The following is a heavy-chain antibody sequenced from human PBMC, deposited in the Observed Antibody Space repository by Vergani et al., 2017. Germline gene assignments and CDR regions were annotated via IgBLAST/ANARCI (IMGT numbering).Heavy chain of an antibody. CDR2: ISYDGSNK. J-gene: IGHJ4*02. D-gene: IGHD6-19*01. CDR1: GFTFSSYA. Sequence: VQLVESGGGLVKPGGSLRLSCAASGFTFSSYAMHWVRQAPGKGLEWVAVISYDGSNKYYADSVKGRFTISRDNSKNTLYLQMNSLRAEDTAVYYCARGIAVAGPSDYWGQGTLVTVSS. CDR3: ARGIAVAGPSDY. V-gene: IGHV3-30-3*01.